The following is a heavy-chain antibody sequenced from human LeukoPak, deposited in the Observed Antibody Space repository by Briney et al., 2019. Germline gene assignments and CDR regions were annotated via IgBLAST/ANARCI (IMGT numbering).Heavy chain of an antibody. CDR3: ANTIFWPTPVYGMDV. J-gene: IGHJ6*02. CDR2: ISYDGSNK. Sequence: GGSLRLSCAAPGFTFSSYGMHWVRKAPGKGLEWVAVISYDGSNKYYADSVKGRFTISRDNSKNTLYLQMNSLRAEDTAVYYCANTIFWPTPVYGMDVWGQGTTVTVSS. CDR1: GFTFSSYG. D-gene: IGHD3-9*01. V-gene: IGHV3-30*18.